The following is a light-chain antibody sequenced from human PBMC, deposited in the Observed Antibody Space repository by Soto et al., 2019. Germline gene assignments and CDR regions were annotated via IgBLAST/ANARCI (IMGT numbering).Light chain of an antibody. CDR1: SSDLAIFNY. Sequence: QSVLTQPASVSGSPGQSITISCTGTSSDLAIFNYVSWYQQQPGKAPKLMIYQVTNRRSGVSNRFSGSRSGHTACFTISGLHAEDEADYYCSKYTYSSNYIFGTGTKVTV. CDR2: QVT. V-gene: IGLV2-14*01. J-gene: IGLJ1*01. CDR3: SKYTYSSNYI.